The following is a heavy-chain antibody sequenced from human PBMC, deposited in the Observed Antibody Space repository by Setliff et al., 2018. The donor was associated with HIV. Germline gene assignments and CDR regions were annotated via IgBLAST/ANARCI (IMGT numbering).Heavy chain of an antibody. D-gene: IGHD1-26*01. J-gene: IGHJ3*02. CDR3: ARGGATMDAFDI. CDR1: GFTFSGYS. CDR2: IRHSNPYE. Sequence: GGSLRLSCAASGFTFSGYSMNWVRQAPGKGLEWVSTIRHSNPYEYYADSVKGRFTISRDNAKKSLYLQMNSLSAEDTAVYYCARGGATMDAFDIWGQGTMVTVSS. V-gene: IGHV3-21*01.